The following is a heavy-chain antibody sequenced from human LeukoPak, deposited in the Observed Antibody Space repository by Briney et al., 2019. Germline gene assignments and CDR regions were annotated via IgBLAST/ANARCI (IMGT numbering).Heavy chain of an antibody. V-gene: IGHV4-59*01. CDR2: IYYSGST. CDR3: ARIEDYGGNSVNY. D-gene: IGHD4-23*01. J-gene: IGHJ4*02. CDR1: GGSISSYY. Sequence: PSETLSLTCTVSGGSISSYYWSWIRQPPGKGLEWIGYIYYSGSTNYNPSLKSRVTISVDTSKNQFSLKLSSVTAADTAVYYCARIEDYGGNSVNYWGQGTLVTVSS.